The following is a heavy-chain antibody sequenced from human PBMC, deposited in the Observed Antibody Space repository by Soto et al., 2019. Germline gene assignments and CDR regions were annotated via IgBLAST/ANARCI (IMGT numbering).Heavy chain of an antibody. CDR1: CYSISSGSY. V-gene: IGHV4-38-2*02. D-gene: IGHD6-19*01. Sequence: SETLSLTCTVSCYSISSGSYWAWIRQPPGKGPEWIASIYHGGTTLGNPSLNSRITISVDTSKNQFSLELTSVTAADTAVYYCARVHVMVVAGSTFDYWGHGTLVNVSS. CDR2: IYHGGTT. CDR3: ARVHVMVVAGSTFDY. J-gene: IGHJ4*01.